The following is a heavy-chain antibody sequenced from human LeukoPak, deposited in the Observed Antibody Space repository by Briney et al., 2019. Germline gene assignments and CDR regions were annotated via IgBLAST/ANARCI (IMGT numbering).Heavy chain of an antibody. J-gene: IGHJ4*02. CDR2: IWYDGSNK. D-gene: IGHD5-12*01. CDR3: AREGNSGYDHEDYFDY. Sequence: PGGSLRLSCAASGFTFSSYGMHWVRQAPGKGLEWVPVIWYDGSNKYYADSVKGRFTISRDNSKNTLYLQMNSLRAEDTAVYYCAREGNSGYDHEDYFDYWGQGTLVTVSS. V-gene: IGHV3-33*01. CDR1: GFTFSSYG.